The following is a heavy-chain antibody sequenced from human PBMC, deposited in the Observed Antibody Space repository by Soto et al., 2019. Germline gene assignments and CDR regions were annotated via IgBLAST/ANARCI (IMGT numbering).Heavy chain of an antibody. V-gene: IGHV3-30-3*01. CDR2: ISYDGSNK. CDR1: GFTFSSYA. J-gene: IGHJ5*02. CDR3: ARGGGVFWFDP. D-gene: IGHD2-8*02. Sequence: QVQLVESGGGVVQPGRSLRLSCAASGFTFSSYAMHWVRQAPGKGLEWVAVISYDGSNKYYADSVKGRFTISRDNSKNELYRQMTRLRAEDTAVYYWARGGGVFWFDPWGQGTLVTVSS.